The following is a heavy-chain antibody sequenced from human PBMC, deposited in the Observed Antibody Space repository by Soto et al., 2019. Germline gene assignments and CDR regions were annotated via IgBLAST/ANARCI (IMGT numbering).Heavy chain of an antibody. CDR3: ARDDSGYSGSHYIDYFNY. CDR1: GNTFHNYA. CDR2: INGGNGNT. V-gene: IGHV1-3*01. Sequence: QVQLVQSGAELKKPGASVRVSCKSSGNTFHNYAIHWVRQAPRQRPEWMGWINGGNGNTYYSEHFQGRVIFTRDTSASTVYMELRSLRSEDTAIYYCARDDSGYSGSHYIDYFNYWGQGALVTVSS. D-gene: IGHD1-26*01. J-gene: IGHJ4*02.